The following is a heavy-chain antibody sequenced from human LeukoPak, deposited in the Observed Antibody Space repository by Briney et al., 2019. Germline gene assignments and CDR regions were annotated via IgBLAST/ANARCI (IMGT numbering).Heavy chain of an antibody. V-gene: IGHV1-69*05. J-gene: IGHJ6*03. CDR1: GGTFSSYA. CDR2: IIPIFGTA. D-gene: IGHD3-3*01. Sequence: ASVKVSCKASGGTFSSYAISWVRQAPGQGLEWMGGIIPIFGTANYAQKFQGRVTITTDESTSTAYMELSSLRAEDTAVYYCASNSITIFGVELYYYYMDVWGKGTTVTVSS. CDR3: ASNSITIFGVELYYYYMDV.